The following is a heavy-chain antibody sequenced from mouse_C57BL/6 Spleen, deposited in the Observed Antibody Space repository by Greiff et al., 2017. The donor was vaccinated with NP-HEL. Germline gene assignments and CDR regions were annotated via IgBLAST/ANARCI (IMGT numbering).Heavy chain of an antibody. V-gene: IGHV1-81*01. J-gene: IGHJ2*01. D-gene: IGHD1-1*01. Sequence: VKLMESGAELARPGASVKLSCKASGYTFTSYGISWVKQRTGQGLEWIGEIYPRSGNTYYNEKFKGKATLTADKSSSTAYMELRSLTSEDSAVYFCARRGGFIKGYCDYWGQGTTLTVSS. CDR3: ARRGGFIKGYCDY. CDR1: GYTFTSYG. CDR2: IYPRSGNT.